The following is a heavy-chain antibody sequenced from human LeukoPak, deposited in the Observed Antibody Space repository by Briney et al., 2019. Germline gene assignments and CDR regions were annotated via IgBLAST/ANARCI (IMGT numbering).Heavy chain of an antibody. Sequence: ASGTLSLTCTVSGGSISSGDYYWSWIRQPPGKGLEWIGYFYYSGSTYYNPSLKSRVTISVDTSKNQFSLKLSSVTAADTAVYYCARDTIAVAGTDYWGQGTLVTVSS. CDR1: GGSISSGDYY. D-gene: IGHD6-19*01. CDR2: FYYSGST. V-gene: IGHV4-30-4*01. J-gene: IGHJ4*02. CDR3: ARDTIAVAGTDY.